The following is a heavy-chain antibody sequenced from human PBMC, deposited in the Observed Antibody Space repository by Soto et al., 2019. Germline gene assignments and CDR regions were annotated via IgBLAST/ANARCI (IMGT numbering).Heavy chain of an antibody. CDR3: ARTYYDILTGDNYYSGMDV. CDR1: GYTFTSYG. CDR2: ISAYNGNT. Sequence: ASVKVSCTDSGYTFTSYGISWVRQAPGQGLEWMGWISAYNGNTNYAQKLQGRVTMTTDTSTSTAYMELRSLRSDDTAVYYCARTYYDILTGDNYYSGMDVWGQGTTVTVSS. V-gene: IGHV1-18*01. D-gene: IGHD3-9*01. J-gene: IGHJ6*02.